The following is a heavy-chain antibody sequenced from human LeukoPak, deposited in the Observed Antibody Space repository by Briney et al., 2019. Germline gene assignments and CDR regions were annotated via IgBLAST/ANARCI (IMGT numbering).Heavy chain of an antibody. V-gene: IGHV4-4*07. CDR1: GGSISSYY. D-gene: IGHD3-22*01. CDR3: ARDVYYYDSSGYRLLDY. Sequence: SETLSLTCTVSGGSISSYYWSWIRQPAGKGLELIGRIHSTGSTNYNPSLKRLVTMSVDTSKNQFSLKLSSVTAADTAVYYCARDVYYYDSSGYRLLDYWGQGTLVTVSS. CDR2: IHSTGST. J-gene: IGHJ4*02.